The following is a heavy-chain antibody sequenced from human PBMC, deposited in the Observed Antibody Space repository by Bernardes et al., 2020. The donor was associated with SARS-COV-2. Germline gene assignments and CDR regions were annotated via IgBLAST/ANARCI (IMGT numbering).Heavy chain of an antibody. CDR1: GGSISSYY. CDR2: IYTSGST. J-gene: IGHJ5*01. Sequence: SETLSLTCTVSGGSISSYYWSWIRQPAGKGLEWIGRIYTSGSTNYNPSLKSRVTMSVDTSKNQFSLKLSSVTAADTAVYYCARDGITMVRGVIHNWFDPWGQGTTVTVSS. V-gene: IGHV4-4*07. CDR3: ARDGITMVRGVIHNWFDP. D-gene: IGHD3-10*01.